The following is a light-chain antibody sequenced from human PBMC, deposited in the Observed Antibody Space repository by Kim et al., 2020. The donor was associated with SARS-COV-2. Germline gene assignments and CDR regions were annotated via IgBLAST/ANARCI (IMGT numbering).Light chain of an antibody. Sequence: GQSITISCTGTRSDVGGYNYVSWYQQHPGKAPKLMIYDVNNRPSGISNRFSGSKSGNTASLTISGLQAEDEADYYCSSYASSTTWVFGGGTQLIVL. V-gene: IGLV2-14*03. J-gene: IGLJ3*02. CDR2: DVN. CDR1: RSDVGGYNY. CDR3: SSYASSTTWV.